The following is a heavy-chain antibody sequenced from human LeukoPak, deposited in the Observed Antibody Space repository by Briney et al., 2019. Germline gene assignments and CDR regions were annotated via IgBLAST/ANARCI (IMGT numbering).Heavy chain of an antibody. D-gene: IGHD3-10*01. CDR2: ISYDGSNK. CDR3: AKEPLWFGELDAFDI. V-gene: IGHV3-30*18. J-gene: IGHJ3*02. Sequence: GGSLRLSCAASGFTFSSYGMHWVRQAPGKGLEWVAVISYDGSNKYYADSVKGRFTISRDNSKNALYLQMNSLRAEDTAVYYCAKEPLWFGELDAFDIWGQGTMVTVSS. CDR1: GFTFSSYG.